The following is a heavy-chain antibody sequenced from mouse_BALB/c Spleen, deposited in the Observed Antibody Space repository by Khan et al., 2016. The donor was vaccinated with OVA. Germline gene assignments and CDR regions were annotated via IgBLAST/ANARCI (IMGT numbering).Heavy chain of an antibody. Sequence: EVQLVETGPGLVKPSQSLSLTCTVTGYSITSDYAWNWIRQFPGNKLEWMGYISSTGSTSYNPSLKSRISITRDTSKNQFFLQLKSVTTEDTATYYCARSLDYSYGYALDCWGRGTSGTVSS. V-gene: IGHV3-2*02. CDR1: GYSITSDYA. CDR2: ISSTGST. J-gene: IGHJ4*01. CDR3: ARSLDYSYGYALDC. D-gene: IGHD2-12*01.